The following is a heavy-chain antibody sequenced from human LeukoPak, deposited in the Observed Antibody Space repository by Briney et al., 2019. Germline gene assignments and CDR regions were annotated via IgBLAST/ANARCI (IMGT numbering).Heavy chain of an antibody. D-gene: IGHD3-10*01. Sequence: GASVKVSCKASGYTFTSHDINWVRQATGRGLEWMGWISAYNGNTNYAQKLQGRVTMTTDTSTSTAYMELRSLRSEDTAVYYCARDIGSGSFRRKYYYYYMDVWGKGTTVTVS. CDR3: ARDIGSGSFRRKYYYYYMDV. CDR2: ISAYNGNT. CDR1: GYTFTSHD. J-gene: IGHJ6*03. V-gene: IGHV1-18*01.